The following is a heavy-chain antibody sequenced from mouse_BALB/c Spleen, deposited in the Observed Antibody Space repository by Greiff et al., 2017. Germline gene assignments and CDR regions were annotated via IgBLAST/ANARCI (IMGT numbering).Heavy chain of an antibody. CDR1: GFTFSSYA. Sequence: EVKVVESGGGLVKPGGSLKLSCAASGFTFSSYAMSWVRQTPEKRLEWVATISSGGSYTYYPDSVKGRFTISRDNAKNTLYLQMSSLRSEDTAMYYCARRPRQLGLDYWGQGTTLTVSS. CDR2: ISSGGSYT. V-gene: IGHV5-9-3*01. D-gene: IGHD3-2*01. CDR3: ARRPRQLGLDY. J-gene: IGHJ2*01.